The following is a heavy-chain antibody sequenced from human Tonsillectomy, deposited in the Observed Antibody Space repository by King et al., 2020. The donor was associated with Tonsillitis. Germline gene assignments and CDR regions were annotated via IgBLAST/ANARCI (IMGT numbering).Heavy chain of an antibody. CDR2: INPSGGST. CDR3: TREAGGGFFFDY. CDR1: GYTFTSSY. Sequence: QLVQSGAEVKKPGASVKVSCKASGYTFTSSYMHWVRQAPGQGLEWMGIINPSGGSTNYAQKFQGRVTMTRDTSTSTVYMELSSLRSEDTAVYYCTREAGGGFFFDYWGQGTLVTVSS. D-gene: IGHD3-16*01. V-gene: IGHV1-46*03. J-gene: IGHJ4*02.